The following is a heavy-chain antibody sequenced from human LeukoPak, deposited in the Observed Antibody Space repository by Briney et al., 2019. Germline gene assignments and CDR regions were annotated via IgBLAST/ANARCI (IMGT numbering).Heavy chain of an antibody. Sequence: PGGSLRLSCAASGFTFSSYWMHWVRQAPGKGLVWVSRINTDGSSTSYADSVKGRFTISRDNAKNTLYLEMKSLRVEDTAVYYCARELPREVTLDSWGQGTLVTVSP. V-gene: IGHV3-74*01. J-gene: IGHJ5*01. CDR2: INTDGSST. D-gene: IGHD2-21*02. CDR1: GFTFSSYW. CDR3: ARELPREVTLDS.